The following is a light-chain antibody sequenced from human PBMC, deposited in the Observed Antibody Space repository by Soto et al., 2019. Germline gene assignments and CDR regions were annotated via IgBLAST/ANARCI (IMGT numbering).Light chain of an antibody. CDR3: SSYTTSNTLV. CDR2: EVS. V-gene: IGLV2-14*01. J-gene: IGLJ1*01. Sequence: QSALTQPASVSGSPGQSITISCTGTSSDVGDYKYVSWYQKHPGKAPKALIYEVSNRPSGVSNRFSGSKSGNTASLTISGLQAEDEAYYYCSSYTTSNTLVFGPGTKLTVL. CDR1: SSDVGDYKY.